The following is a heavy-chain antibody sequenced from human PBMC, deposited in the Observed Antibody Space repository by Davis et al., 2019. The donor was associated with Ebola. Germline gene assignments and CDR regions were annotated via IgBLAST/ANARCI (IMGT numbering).Heavy chain of an antibody. CDR3: VREFHGGEFNY. Sequence: ASVKVSCKASGYIFTDYYIHWVRQAPGQGLEWMGWINPKIGGGNYAPKFQGRVTMTTDTSISTAYMDLGSLRSDDTAVFFCVREFHGGEFNYWGQGTLVTVSS. V-gene: IGHV1-2*02. D-gene: IGHD3-16*01. CDR2: INPKIGGG. J-gene: IGHJ4*02. CDR1: GYIFTDYY.